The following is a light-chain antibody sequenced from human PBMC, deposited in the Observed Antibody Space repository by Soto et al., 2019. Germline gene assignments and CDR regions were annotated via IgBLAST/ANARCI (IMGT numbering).Light chain of an antibody. CDR1: SSDVGAYNY. CDR3: SSYTTSSTHV. Sequence: QSALTQPASVSGSPGQSIAVSCTGTSSDVGAYNYVSWYQQHPGKAPELMIFDVSNRPSGVSNRFSASKSGNTASLTISGLQAEDEADYYCSSYTTSSTHVFGTGTKITVL. CDR2: DVS. V-gene: IGLV2-14*03. J-gene: IGLJ1*01.